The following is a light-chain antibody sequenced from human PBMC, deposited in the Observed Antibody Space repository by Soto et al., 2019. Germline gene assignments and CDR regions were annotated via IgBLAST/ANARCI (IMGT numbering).Light chain of an antibody. CDR3: QQYVHWPPGT. Sequence: EIVVTPSPATLSVSPGERVTLSCRASQSVSSSLAWYQQRPGQAPRLLIYDTSTRAPGIAARFSGSGSGTEFTLTISSLQSEDVAVYYCQQYVHWPPGTFGQGTKVDIK. CDR1: QSVSSS. CDR2: DTS. V-gene: IGKV3-15*01. J-gene: IGKJ1*01.